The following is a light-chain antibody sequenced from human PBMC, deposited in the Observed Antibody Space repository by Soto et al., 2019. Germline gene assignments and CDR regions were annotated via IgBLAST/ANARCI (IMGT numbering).Light chain of an antibody. J-gene: IGKJ1*01. V-gene: IGKV3-11*01. CDR2: DAS. Sequence: EIVMTQSPATLSVSPGGRATLSCRASQSVSSYLAWYQQKPGQAPRLLIYDASNRATGIPDRFSGSGSGTDFTLTISSLEPEDFATYYCQQRINWPRTFGQGTKVDIK. CDR1: QSVSSY. CDR3: QQRINWPRT.